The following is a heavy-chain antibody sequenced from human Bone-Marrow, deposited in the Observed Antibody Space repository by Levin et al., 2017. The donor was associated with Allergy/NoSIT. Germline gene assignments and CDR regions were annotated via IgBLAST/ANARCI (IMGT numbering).Heavy chain of an antibody. V-gene: IGHV1-46*01. Sequence: GESLKISCKASGYTFTTYYMQWVRQAPGQGLEWMGIINPTGGTTTYAQRFQGRVTMTRDMSTSTVYMELSSLVSEDTAVYYCARYHTSGWYWADFWSQGTLVTVSS. CDR1: GYTFTTYY. D-gene: IGHD6-19*01. CDR3: ARYHTSGWYWADF. J-gene: IGHJ4*02. CDR2: INPTGGTT.